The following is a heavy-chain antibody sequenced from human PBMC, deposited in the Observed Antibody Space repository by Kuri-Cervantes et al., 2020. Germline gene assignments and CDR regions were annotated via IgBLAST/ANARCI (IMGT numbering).Heavy chain of an antibody. CDR1: GFTFSSYA. V-gene: IGHV3-7*01. CDR3: ARGIAAATGGSLGY. J-gene: IGHJ4*02. D-gene: IGHD6-13*01. Sequence: GGSLRLSCAASGFTFSSYAMHWVRQAPGKGLEWVANIKQDGSEKYYVDSVKGRFTISRDNSKNTLYLQMNSLRAEDTAVYYCARGIAAATGGSLGYWGQGTLVTVSS. CDR2: IKQDGSEK.